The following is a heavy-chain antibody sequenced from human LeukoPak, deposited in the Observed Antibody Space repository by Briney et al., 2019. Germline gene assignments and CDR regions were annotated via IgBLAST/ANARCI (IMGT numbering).Heavy chain of an antibody. CDR3: ATTRTGYSYGYVDY. V-gene: IGHV3-30-3*01. Sequence: PGGSLRLSCAASGFTFSSYAMHWVRQAPGKGLEWVAVISYDGSNKYYADSVKGRFTISRDNPKNTLYLQMNSLRAEDTAVYYCATTRTGYSYGYVDYWGQGTLVTVSS. D-gene: IGHD5-18*01. J-gene: IGHJ4*02. CDR1: GFTFSSYA. CDR2: ISYDGSNK.